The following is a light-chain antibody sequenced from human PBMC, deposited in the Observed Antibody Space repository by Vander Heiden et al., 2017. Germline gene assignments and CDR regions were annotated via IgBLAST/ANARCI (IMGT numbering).Light chain of an antibody. J-gene: IGLJ1*01. CDR3: CSYAGSSTLYV. Sequence: QSALTPPASVSGSPGQSITISCTGTSSDVGSYNLVSWYQQHPGKAPKLMIYEVSKRPSGVSNRFSGSKSGNTASLTISGLQAEDEADYYCCSYAGSSTLYVFGTGTKVTVL. CDR1: SSDVGSYNL. V-gene: IGLV2-23*02. CDR2: EVS.